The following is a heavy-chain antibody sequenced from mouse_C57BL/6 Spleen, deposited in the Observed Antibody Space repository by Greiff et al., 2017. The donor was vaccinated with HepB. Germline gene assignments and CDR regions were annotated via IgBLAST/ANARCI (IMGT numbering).Heavy chain of an antibody. CDR3: ARSGITTVVADYYAMDY. J-gene: IGHJ4*01. V-gene: IGHV1-72*01. Sequence: QVQLKQPGAELVKPGASVKLSCKASGYTFTSYWMHWVKQRPGRGLEWIGRIDPNSGGTKYNEKFKSKATLTVDKPSSTAYMQLSSLTSEDSAVYYCARSGITTVVADYYAMDYWGQGTSVTVSS. D-gene: IGHD1-1*01. CDR2: IDPNSGGT. CDR1: GYTFTSYW.